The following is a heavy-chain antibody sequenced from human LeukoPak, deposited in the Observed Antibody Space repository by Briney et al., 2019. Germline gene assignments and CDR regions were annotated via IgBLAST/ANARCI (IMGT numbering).Heavy chain of an antibody. CDR1: GGSFSGYY. CDR3: AKAVVVTTYFGY. Sequence: PSETLSLTCAVYGGSFSGYYWSWVRQPPGKGLEWIGEINHSGSTNYNPSLKSRVTLSVDTSKNQFSLKLSSVTAADTAVYYCAKAVVVTTYFGYWGQGTLVTVSS. J-gene: IGHJ4*02. V-gene: IGHV4-34*01. CDR2: INHSGST. D-gene: IGHD2-21*02.